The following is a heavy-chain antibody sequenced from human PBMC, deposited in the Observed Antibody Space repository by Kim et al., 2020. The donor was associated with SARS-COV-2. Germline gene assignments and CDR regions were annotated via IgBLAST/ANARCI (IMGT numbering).Heavy chain of an antibody. Sequence: FTISRDNSKNTLYLQMNSLRAEDTAVYYCARDNKLLWFGELLPHKYYFDYWGQGTLVTVSS. D-gene: IGHD3-10*01. J-gene: IGHJ4*02. CDR3: ARDNKLLWFGELLPHKYYFDY. V-gene: IGHV3-30*01.